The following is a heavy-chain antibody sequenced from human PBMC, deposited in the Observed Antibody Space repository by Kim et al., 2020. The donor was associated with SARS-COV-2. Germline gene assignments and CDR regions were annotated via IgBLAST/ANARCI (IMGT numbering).Heavy chain of an antibody. Sequence: GGSLRLSCAASGFAFGRYAMTWVRRSPERGLEWVSSISSSSSFIYYRDSLRGRFTVSRDNANNSLYLQLNSLTAEDTAVYYCARPRDGDFPDYSYEGLDVWGQGTTVTVSS. CDR1: GFAFGRYA. CDR3: ARPRDGDFPDYSYEGLDV. D-gene: IGHD4-17*01. J-gene: IGHJ6*02. V-gene: IGHV3-21*01. CDR2: ISSSSSFI.